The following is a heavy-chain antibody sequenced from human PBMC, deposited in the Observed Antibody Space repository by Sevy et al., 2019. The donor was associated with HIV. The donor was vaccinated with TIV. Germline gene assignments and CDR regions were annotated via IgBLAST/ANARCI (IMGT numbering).Heavy chain of an antibody. Sequence: ASVKVSCKASGYTFTSYGISWVRQAPGQGLVWMGWISAYNGNTNYAQKLQGRVTMTKDTSKSTAYMELRSLRSDDTAVYYCARDSIPLVQGVIITPYYYGMDVWGQGTTVTVSS. CDR3: ARDSIPLVQGVIITPYYYGMDV. CDR2: ISAYNGNT. V-gene: IGHV1-18*01. CDR1: GYTFTSYG. J-gene: IGHJ6*02. D-gene: IGHD3-10*01.